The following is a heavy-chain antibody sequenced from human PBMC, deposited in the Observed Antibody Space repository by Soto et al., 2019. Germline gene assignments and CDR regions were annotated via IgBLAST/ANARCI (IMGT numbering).Heavy chain of an antibody. CDR3: ARALPSCGGDCYYYYYGMDV. V-gene: IGHV1-69*13. CDR1: GGTFSIYA. Sequence: ASVKVPFTDSGGTFSIYAISWGRQAPGQGLEWMGGIIPIFGTANYAQKFQGRVTITADESTGTAYMELSSLRSEDTAVYYCARALPSCGGDCYYYYYGMDVWGQGTTVTVSS. D-gene: IGHD2-21*02. J-gene: IGHJ6*02. CDR2: IIPIFGTA.